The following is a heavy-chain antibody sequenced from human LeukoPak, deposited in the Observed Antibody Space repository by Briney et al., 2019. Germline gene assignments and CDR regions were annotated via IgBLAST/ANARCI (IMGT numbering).Heavy chain of an antibody. CDR1: GYSIRSGYY. Sequence: SETLSLTCTVSGYSIRSGYYWGWIRPPPGKGLEWIGSIYHSGSTYYNPSLKRRVTISVDTTKNQISLKLSSVTATDADEYYCARDDYYDSSGYTDAFDIWGQGTMVTVS. V-gene: IGHV4-38-2*02. J-gene: IGHJ3*02. D-gene: IGHD3-22*01. CDR3: ARDDYYDSSGYTDAFDI. CDR2: IYHSGST.